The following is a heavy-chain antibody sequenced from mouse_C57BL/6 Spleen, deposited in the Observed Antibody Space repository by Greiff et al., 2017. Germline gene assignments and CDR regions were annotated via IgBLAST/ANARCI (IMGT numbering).Heavy chain of an antibody. CDR2: IYPGGGYT. V-gene: IGHV1-63*01. D-gene: IGHD1-1*01. CDR1: GYTFTNYW. Sequence: VKLMESGAELVRPGTSVKMSCKASGYTFTNYWIGWAKQRPGHGLEWIGDIYPGGGYTNYNEKFKGKATLTADKSSSTAYMQFSSLTSEDSAIYYCAREVYYGSSYYFDYWGQGTTLTVSS. CDR3: AREVYYGSSYYFDY. J-gene: IGHJ2*01.